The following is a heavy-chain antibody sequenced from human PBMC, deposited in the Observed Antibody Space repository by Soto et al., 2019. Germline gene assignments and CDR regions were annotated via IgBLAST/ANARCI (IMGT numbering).Heavy chain of an antibody. CDR1: GFTFSNYA. Sequence: EVQLLESGGGLVQPGGSLRLSCAASGFTFSNYAMTWVRQAPGKGLEWVSSISGTGGGTYYSDSVKGRFAISRDNSKNTLHLQMNSLRADDTAVYFCAKGSSPIQLGLHWFDPWGQGTLVTVSS. CDR2: ISGTGGGT. V-gene: IGHV3-23*01. D-gene: IGHD5-18*01. CDR3: AKGSSPIQLGLHWFDP. J-gene: IGHJ5*02.